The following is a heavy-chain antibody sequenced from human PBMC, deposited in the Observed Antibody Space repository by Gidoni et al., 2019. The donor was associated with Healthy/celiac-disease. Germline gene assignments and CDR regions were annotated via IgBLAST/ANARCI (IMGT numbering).Heavy chain of an antibody. D-gene: IGHD2-15*01. CDR2: IYYSGST. V-gene: IGHV4-39*01. CDR1: AGSISSSSYY. CDR3: ARDKQPRYCSGGSCPEYFQH. Sequence: QLQLQESGPGLVKPSATLSLTCTVSAGSISSSSYYWGWIRPPPGKGLAWIGSIYYSGSTYYNPSLKSRVTISVDTSKNQFSLKLSSVTAADTAVYYCARDKQPRYCSGGSCPEYFQHWGQGTLVTVSS. J-gene: IGHJ1*01.